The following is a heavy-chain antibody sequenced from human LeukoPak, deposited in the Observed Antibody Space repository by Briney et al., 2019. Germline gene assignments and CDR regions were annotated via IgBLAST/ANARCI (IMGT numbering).Heavy chain of an antibody. D-gene: IGHD3-16*01. CDR1: GFPFSGYW. Sequence: GGSLRLSCAASGFPFSGYWMTWVRQAPGRGLEWVATIKEDGSEAYFGDSVKGRFAISRDNAKNSLYLQMNSLRVYDTAVYYCARGGANRFDYWGLGTLVTISS. CDR3: ARGGANRFDY. J-gene: IGHJ4*02. V-gene: IGHV3-7*04. CDR2: IKEDGSEA.